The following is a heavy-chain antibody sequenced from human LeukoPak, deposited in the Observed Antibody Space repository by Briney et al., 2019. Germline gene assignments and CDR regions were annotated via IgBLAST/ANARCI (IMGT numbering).Heavy chain of an antibody. D-gene: IGHD6-6*01. CDR2: MNPNSGNT. CDR3: ACIAARGRGY. V-gene: IGHV1-8*03. CDR1: GYTFTSYD. Sequence: ASVKVSCKAPGYTFTSYDINWVRQATGQGLEWMGWMNPNSGNTGYAQKFRGRVTITRNTSISTAYMELSSLRSEDTAVYYCACIAARGRGYWGQGTLVTVSS. J-gene: IGHJ4*02.